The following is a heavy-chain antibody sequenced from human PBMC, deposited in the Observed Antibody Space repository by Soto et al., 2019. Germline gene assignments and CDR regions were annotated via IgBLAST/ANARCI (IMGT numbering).Heavy chain of an antibody. CDR2: ISNNGAHT. J-gene: IGHJ6*03. V-gene: IGHV3-64*01. D-gene: IGHD6-13*01. Sequence: EAQLVESGGGLVQPGGSLRLSCAASGFTFSNYEMHWVRQAPGKGLEYVSGISNNGAHTDYAKSVKGRFTISRDNSENTLYLQMGRLRAEDMALYYCASRGYSSRWPNVYMDVWAKGPRSPSS. CDR1: GFTFSNYE. CDR3: ASRGYSSRWPNVYMDV.